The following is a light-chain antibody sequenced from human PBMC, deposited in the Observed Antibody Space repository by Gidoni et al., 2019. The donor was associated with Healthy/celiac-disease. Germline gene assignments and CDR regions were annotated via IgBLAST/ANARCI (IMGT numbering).Light chain of an antibody. V-gene: IGLV1-44*01. Sequence: QSVLTQPPSASGTPGQRVTISCSGSSSNIGSDIVKWYQQLPGTAPKVLLYNNNQRPSGVPDRFSGSKSGTSASLAISGLQSEDEADYYCAAWDGSLNGWVFGGGTKLTVL. CDR2: NNN. CDR3: AAWDGSLNGWV. CDR1: SSNIGSDI. J-gene: IGLJ3*02.